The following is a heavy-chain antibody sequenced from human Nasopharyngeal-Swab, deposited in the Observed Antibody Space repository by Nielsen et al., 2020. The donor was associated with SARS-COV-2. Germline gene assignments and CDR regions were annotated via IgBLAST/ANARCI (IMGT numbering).Heavy chain of an antibody. CDR3: ARRGRCSGSSCDMDV. CDR2: INAGNGNT. Sequence: ASVKVSCKASGYTFSSHGMHWVRQAPGQSLEWMGWINAGNGNTKYSQNFQGRVTITRDTSASTGYMELSSLTSEDTAVYYCARRGRCSGSSCDMDVWGQGTTVTVSS. V-gene: IGHV1-3*01. J-gene: IGHJ6*02. D-gene: IGHD2-2*01. CDR1: GYTFSSHG.